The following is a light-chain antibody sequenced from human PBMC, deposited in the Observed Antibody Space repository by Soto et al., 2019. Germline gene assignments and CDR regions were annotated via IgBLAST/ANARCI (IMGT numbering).Light chain of an antibody. CDR2: AAS. Sequence: EIVLTQSPGPLSSSPGERATLSCRASQSVGGRYLAWYQQKPGQAPRLLIYAASSRATRIPDRFSGSGSGTDFTLTVSRLEAEDFAVYYCHPDGRSQWTVGQGTKVVIK. J-gene: IGKJ1*01. V-gene: IGKV3-20*01. CDR1: QSVGGRY. CDR3: HPDGRSQWT.